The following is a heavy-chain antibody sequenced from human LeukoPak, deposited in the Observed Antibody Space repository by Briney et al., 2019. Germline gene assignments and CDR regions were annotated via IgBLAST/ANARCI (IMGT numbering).Heavy chain of an antibody. Sequence: ASVKVSCKASGYTFTSYYMQWVRQAPGHGLEWMGLINPSGGSTSYAQKFQGRVTMTRDTSTSTVYMELSSLRSDGTAVYYCARWRKTSWEKFDYWGQGTLVTVSS. D-gene: IGHD2-2*01. V-gene: IGHV1-46*01. J-gene: IGHJ4*02. CDR1: GYTFTSYY. CDR3: ARWRKTSWEKFDY. CDR2: INPSGGST.